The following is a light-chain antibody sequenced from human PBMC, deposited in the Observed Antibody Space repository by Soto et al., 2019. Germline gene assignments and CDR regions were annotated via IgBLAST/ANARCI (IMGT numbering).Light chain of an antibody. CDR3: QQRHTYPQVT. J-gene: IGKJ4*01. V-gene: IGKV1-9*01. Sequence: DIQLTQSPAFVSASVGDKVTITCRASQGISNFLAWYHHKPGKAPKLLIYAASTLQSGVPSRFSGSGSGTEFTLTINSLQPDDFATYYCQQRHTYPQVTFGGGTKVEIK. CDR1: QGISNF. CDR2: AAS.